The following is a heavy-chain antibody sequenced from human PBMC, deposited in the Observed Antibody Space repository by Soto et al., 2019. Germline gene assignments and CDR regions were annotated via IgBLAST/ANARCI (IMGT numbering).Heavy chain of an antibody. Sequence: EVHLVESGGDLVQPGGALRLSGVASGVNFNNYWMSWVRQAPGKGLESVTNMNHDGSLIYYLDSGKGRFTISRDNAKNLLFLQMHSLRAEDTAVYYCARYCGSYSFEHWGQGTLVTVSS. CDR2: MNHDGSLI. CDR1: GVNFNNYW. D-gene: IGHD1-26*01. J-gene: IGHJ1*01. V-gene: IGHV3-7*02. CDR3: ARYCGSYSFEH.